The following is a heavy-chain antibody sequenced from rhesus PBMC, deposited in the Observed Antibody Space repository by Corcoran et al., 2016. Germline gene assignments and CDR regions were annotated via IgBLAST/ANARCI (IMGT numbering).Heavy chain of an antibody. CDR1: GYSFTNYS. CDR3: TRAPAAGGFDY. J-gene: IGHJ4*01. CDR2: NSPSNSTK. Sequence: QVQLVQSGAEIKQPGASVKLSCKASGYSFTNYSIHWVRQAPGQGLEWIEINSPSNSTKVYAQTFQGRVTITTDTSTTTGYMELSSLRSEDTAVYYCTRAPAAGGFDYWGQGVPVTVSS. V-gene: IGHV1-180*01. D-gene: IGHD6-25*01.